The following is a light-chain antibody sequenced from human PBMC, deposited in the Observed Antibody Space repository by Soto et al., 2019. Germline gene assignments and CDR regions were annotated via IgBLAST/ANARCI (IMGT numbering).Light chain of an antibody. CDR1: QTVYTW. CDR2: EAS. V-gene: IGKV1-5*03. CDR3: QQYSSYSPYT. J-gene: IGKJ2*01. Sequence: DIRISESPATLSASIGDRVTITCRASQTVYTWLAWYQQKPGTAPKLLIYEASTLHSGVPSRFTGSGSGTEFTLVISRLQPDDFATYYCQQYSSYSPYTFGQGTKVDIK.